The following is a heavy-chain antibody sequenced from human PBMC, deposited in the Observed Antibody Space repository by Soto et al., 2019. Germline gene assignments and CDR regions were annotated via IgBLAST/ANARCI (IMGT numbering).Heavy chain of an antibody. V-gene: IGHV3-21*01. Sequence: EVQLVESGGGLVKPGGSLRLSCAASGFTFTRYSMNWVRQAPGKWLDWVSSISSTTNYIYYADSMKGRFTVSRDNAKNSVYLEMNSLSAEDTSLYYCARESEELTSNFDYWGQGTLVTVSS. J-gene: IGHJ4*02. CDR3: ARESEELTSNFDY. CDR2: ISSTTNYI. D-gene: IGHD1-7*01. CDR1: GFTFTRYS.